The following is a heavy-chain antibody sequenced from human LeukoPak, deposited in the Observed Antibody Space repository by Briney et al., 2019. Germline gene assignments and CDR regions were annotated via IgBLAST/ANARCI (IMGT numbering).Heavy chain of an antibody. CDR2: INHSGST. J-gene: IGHJ6*02. D-gene: IGHD3-22*01. V-gene: IGHV4-34*09. CDR3: ARDISSPGYDSSGYYGTHYYGMDV. CDR1: GGSFSGYY. Sequence: SETLSLTCAVYGGSFSGYYWSWIRQPPGKGLEWIGEINHSGSTYYNPSLKSRVTISVDTSKNQFSLKLSSVTAADTAVYYCARDISSPGYDSSGYYGTHYYGMDVWGQGTTVTVSS.